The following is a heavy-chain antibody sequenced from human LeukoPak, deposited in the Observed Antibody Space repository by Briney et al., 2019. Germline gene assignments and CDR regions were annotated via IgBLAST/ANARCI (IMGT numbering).Heavy chain of an antibody. CDR1: GGSISGYY. CDR2: INPRGST. CDR3: ARRRLGYYFDY. J-gene: IGHJ4*02. Sequence: SETLSLTCGVYGGSISGYYWSWIRQPPGTGLEWIGEINPRGSTNYNPSLKSRVTLSADTSKNQFSLTLNSVTAADTAVYYCARRRLGYYFDYWGQGTLVTVSS. D-gene: IGHD5-24*01. V-gene: IGHV4-34*01.